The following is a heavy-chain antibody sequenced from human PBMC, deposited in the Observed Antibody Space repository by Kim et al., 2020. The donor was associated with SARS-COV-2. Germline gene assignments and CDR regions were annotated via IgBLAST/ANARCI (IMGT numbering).Heavy chain of an antibody. Sequence: GESLKISCKGSGYSFSSYWIGWVRQMPGKGLEWMGIIWPGDSDTRYSPSFQGQVTISADKSISTAYLQWSSLKASDTAMYYCATLGSTMVRGVSDWGQGTLVTVSS. CDR2: IWPGDSDT. D-gene: IGHD3-10*01. J-gene: IGHJ4*02. V-gene: IGHV5-51*01. CDR3: ATLGSTMVRGVSD. CDR1: GYSFSSYW.